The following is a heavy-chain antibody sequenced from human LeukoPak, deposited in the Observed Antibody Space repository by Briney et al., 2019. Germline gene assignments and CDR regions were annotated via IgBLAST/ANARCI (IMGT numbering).Heavy chain of an antibody. Sequence: GASVKVSCKASGGTFSSYAISWVRQAPGQGLEWMGGIIPIFGTANYAQKFQGRVTITADESTSTAYMELSSLRSDDTAVYYCARDFKVGYSSSWYFVRFWYFDLWGRGTLVTVSS. CDR1: GGTFSSYA. V-gene: IGHV1-69*13. CDR3: ARDFKVGYSSSWYFVRFWYFDL. D-gene: IGHD6-13*01. CDR2: IIPIFGTA. J-gene: IGHJ2*01.